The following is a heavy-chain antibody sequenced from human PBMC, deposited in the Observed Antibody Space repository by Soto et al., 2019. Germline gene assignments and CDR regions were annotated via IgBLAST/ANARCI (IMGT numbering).Heavy chain of an antibody. D-gene: IGHD3-9*01. V-gene: IGHV4-39*01. CDR3: ARKLVISGWFDP. Sequence: QLQLQESGPGLVKPSETLSLTCTVSGGSISSSSYYCGWIRQPPGKGLEWIGSIYYRGSTYYNPSLQSRVPLSVDTSKNQFSLHLSSVTAADTAVYYCARKLVISGWFDPWGQGTLVTVSS. J-gene: IGHJ5*02. CDR1: GGSISSSSYY. CDR2: IYYRGST.